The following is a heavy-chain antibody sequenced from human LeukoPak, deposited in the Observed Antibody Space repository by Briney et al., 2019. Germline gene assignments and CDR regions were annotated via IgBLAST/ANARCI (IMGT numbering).Heavy chain of an antibody. CDR1: GFTFSSYW. D-gene: IGHD1-26*01. J-gene: IGHJ3*02. CDR3: PRDTWVGPTSDAFDI. CDR2: INSDGSST. Sequence: GGSLRLSCAASGFTFSSYWMHWVRQAPGKGLVWVSRINSDGSSTSYADSVKGRFTISRDNAKNTLYLQMNSLSADDTAVYYCPRDTWVGPTSDAFDIWGQGTMVTVSS. V-gene: IGHV3-74*01.